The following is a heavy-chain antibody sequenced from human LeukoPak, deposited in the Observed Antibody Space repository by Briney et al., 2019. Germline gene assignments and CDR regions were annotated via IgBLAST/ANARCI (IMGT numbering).Heavy chain of an antibody. CDR3: ARDPRDDHGDY. Sequence: ASVKVSCKASGGTFSSYAISWVRQAPGQGLEWMGGIIPIFGTANYAQKFQGRVTITADKPTSTAYMELSSLRSEDTAVYYCARDPRDDHGDYWGQGTLVTVSS. J-gene: IGHJ4*02. D-gene: IGHD1-14*01. CDR1: GGTFSSYA. V-gene: IGHV1-69*06. CDR2: IIPIFGTA.